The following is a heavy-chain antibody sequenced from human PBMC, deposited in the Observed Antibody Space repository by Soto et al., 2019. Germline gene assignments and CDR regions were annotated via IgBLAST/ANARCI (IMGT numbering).Heavy chain of an antibody. Sequence: QVQLVQSGAEVKKPGSSVKVSCKASGGTFSSYAISWVRQAPGQGLEWMGGIIPIFGTANYAQKFQGRVTITADESTSTAYMELSSLRSEDTAVYYCARDRRRWLPSVDYYCYGMDVWGQGTTVTVSS. D-gene: IGHD5-12*01. J-gene: IGHJ6*02. CDR2: IIPIFGTA. V-gene: IGHV1-69*01. CDR3: ARDRRRWLPSVDYYCYGMDV. CDR1: GGTFSSYA.